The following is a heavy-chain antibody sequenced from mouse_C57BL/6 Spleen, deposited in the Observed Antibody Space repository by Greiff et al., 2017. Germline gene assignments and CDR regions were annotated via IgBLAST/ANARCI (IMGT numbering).Heavy chain of an antibody. CDR3: ARGVTPDY. CDR1: GFTFSSYT. J-gene: IGHJ2*01. CDR2: ISGGGGNT. Sequence: DVMLVESGGGLVKPGGSLKLSCAASGFTFSSYTMSWVRQTPEKRLEWVATISGGGGNTYYPDSVKGRFTISRDNAKNTLYLQMSSLRSEDTALYYCARGVTPDYWGQGTTLTVSS. D-gene: IGHD2-1*01. V-gene: IGHV5-9*01.